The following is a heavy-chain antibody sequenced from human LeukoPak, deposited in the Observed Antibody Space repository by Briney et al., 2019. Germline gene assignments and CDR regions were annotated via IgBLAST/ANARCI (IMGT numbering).Heavy chain of an antibody. CDR2: IKQDGSEK. Sequence: GGSLRLPCAASGFTFSSYWMSWVRQAPGKGLEWVANIKQDGSEKSYVDSVKGRFTISMDNAKNSLYLQMNSLRAEDTAVYYCAREREISRDGYNFDAFDIWGQGTMVTVSS. D-gene: IGHD5-24*01. CDR3: AREREISRDGYNFDAFDI. V-gene: IGHV3-7*01. CDR1: GFTFSSYW. J-gene: IGHJ3*02.